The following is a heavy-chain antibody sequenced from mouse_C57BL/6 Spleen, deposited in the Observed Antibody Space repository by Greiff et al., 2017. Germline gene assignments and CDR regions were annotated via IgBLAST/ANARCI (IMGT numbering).Heavy chain of an antibody. J-gene: IGHJ2*01. CDR3: ARHGTTVDYFDY. D-gene: IGHD1-1*01. CDR1: GFTFSSYG. Sequence: EVHLVESGGDLVKPGGSLKLSCAASGFTFSSYGMSWFRQTPDKRLEWVATISSGGSYTYYPASVKGRFTISRDNAKNTLYLQMSSLKSEDTAMYYCARHGTTVDYFDYWGQGTTLTVSS. CDR2: ISSGGSYT. V-gene: IGHV5-6*01.